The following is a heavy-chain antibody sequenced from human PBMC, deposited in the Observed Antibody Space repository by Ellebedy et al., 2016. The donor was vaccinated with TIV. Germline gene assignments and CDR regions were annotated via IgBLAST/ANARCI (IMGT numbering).Heavy chain of an antibody. Sequence: GGSLRLSXVASGFNFSSYSLNWVRQAPGKGLEWVSTIGASGGSTFYADSVKGRFTISRDNSGHTLYLHMNSLRAEDTAVYYCARGGSGSYYYQYGMDVWGQGTTVTVSS. CDR1: GFNFSSYS. V-gene: IGHV3-23*01. CDR2: IGASGGST. CDR3: ARGGSGSYYYQYGMDV. D-gene: IGHD1-26*01. J-gene: IGHJ6*02.